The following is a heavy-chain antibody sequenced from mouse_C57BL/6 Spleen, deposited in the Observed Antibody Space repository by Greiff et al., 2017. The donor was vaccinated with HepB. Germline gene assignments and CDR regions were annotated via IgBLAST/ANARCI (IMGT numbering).Heavy chain of an antibody. CDR2: IYPGDGDT. V-gene: IGHV1-82*01. D-gene: IGHD1-1*01. Sequence: QVQLQQSGPELVKPGASVKISCKASGYAFSSSWMNWVKQRPGKGLEWIGRIYPGDGDTNYNGKFKGKATLTADKSSSTAYMQLSSLTSEDSAVYFCAREVLRYAMDYWGQGTSVTVSS. CDR3: AREVLRYAMDY. CDR1: GYAFSSSW. J-gene: IGHJ4*01.